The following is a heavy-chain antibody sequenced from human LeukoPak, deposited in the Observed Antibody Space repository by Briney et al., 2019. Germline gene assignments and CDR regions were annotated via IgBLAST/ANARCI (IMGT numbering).Heavy chain of an antibody. V-gene: IGHV3-53*01. CDR3: AAKGNGYSGIYVFAH. J-gene: IGHJ4*02. D-gene: IGHD1-26*01. Sequence: GGSLRLSCAASGITVSSNYMSWVRQAPAKGLEWVSVIHSGGSAYYADSVKGRFTISRDSSDNTLHLQMNSLRAEDTAVYYCAAKGNGYSGIYVFAHWGQGTLVTVSS. CDR2: IHSGGSA. CDR1: GITVSSNY.